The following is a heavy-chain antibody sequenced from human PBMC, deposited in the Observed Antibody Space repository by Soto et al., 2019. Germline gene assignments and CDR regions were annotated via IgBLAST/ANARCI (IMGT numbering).Heavy chain of an antibody. CDR1: GGSFSGYY. Sequence: QVQLQQWGAGLLKPSETLSLTCAVYGGSFSGYYWSWIRQPPGKGLEWIGEINHSGSTNYNPSLKSRVTISVDTSKNQFSLKLSSVTAADTAVYYCARGRITMVRGVIGPYYMDVWGKGTTVTVSS. V-gene: IGHV4-34*01. CDR3: ARGRITMVRGVIGPYYMDV. CDR2: INHSGST. D-gene: IGHD3-10*01. J-gene: IGHJ6*03.